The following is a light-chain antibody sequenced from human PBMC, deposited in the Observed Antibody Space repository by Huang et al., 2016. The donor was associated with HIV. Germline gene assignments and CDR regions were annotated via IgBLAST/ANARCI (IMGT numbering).Light chain of an antibody. CDR2: SVS. J-gene: IGKJ1*01. Sequence: EIVLAQSPGTLSLSPGERATLSCRASQSFSGHSLAWYQQKPGQAPRLLLYSVSSRATGGPDRVSGSGSGTDFTLTITGLEPEDFAVYYCQQYLSSPWTFGPGTKVEIK. CDR3: QQYLSSPWT. CDR1: QSFSGHS. V-gene: IGKV3-20*01.